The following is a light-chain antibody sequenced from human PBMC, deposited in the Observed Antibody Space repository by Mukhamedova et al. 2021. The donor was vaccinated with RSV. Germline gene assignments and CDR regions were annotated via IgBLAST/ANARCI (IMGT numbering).Light chain of an antibody. J-gene: IGLJ2*01. CDR1: SSNIGSNY. CDR3: ETWDSSLVL. CDR2: DNN. V-gene: IGLV1-51*01. Sequence: SSNIGSNYVSWYQHLPGTAPKLLIYDNNKRPSGIPDRFSGSKSGSSATLGITGLQTGDEADYYCETWDSSLVLFGGGTKLTVL.